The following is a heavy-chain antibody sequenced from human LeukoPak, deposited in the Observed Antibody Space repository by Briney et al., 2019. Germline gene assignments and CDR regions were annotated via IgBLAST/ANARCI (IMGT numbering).Heavy chain of an antibody. D-gene: IGHD5-24*01. V-gene: IGHV4-59*01. J-gene: IGHJ4*02. CDR2: IYYSGST. CDR1: GGSISSYY. CDR3: ATGEMATISFDY. Sequence: PSETLSLTCTVSGGSISSYYWRWIRQPPGKGLEWIGYIYYSGSTNYNPSLKSRVTISVDTSKNQFSLKLSSVTAADTAVYYCATGEMATISFDYWGQGTLVTVSS.